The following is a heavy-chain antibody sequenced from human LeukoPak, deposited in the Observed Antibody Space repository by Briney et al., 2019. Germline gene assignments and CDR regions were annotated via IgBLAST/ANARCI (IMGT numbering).Heavy chain of an antibody. V-gene: IGHV3-48*01. CDR3: ARVHGGYPFDQ. CDR2: ISSVSSTI. J-gene: IGHJ4*02. CDR1: GFIFSSYS. Sequence: PGGSLRLSCAASGFIFSSYSMNWVRQAPGKGLEWISFISSVSSTIFYADSVKGRFNISRDNVKNSLYLQMNGLRAEDTAVYYCARVHGGYPFDQGGQGTLVTVSS. D-gene: IGHD2-15*01.